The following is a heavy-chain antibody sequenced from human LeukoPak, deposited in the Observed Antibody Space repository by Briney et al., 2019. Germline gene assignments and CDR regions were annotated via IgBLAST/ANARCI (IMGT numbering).Heavy chain of an antibody. CDR2: ISGSGGST. J-gene: IGHJ3*02. Sequence: GGSLRLSCAASGFTFRSYAMSWVRQAPGKGLESVSAISGSGGSTYYADSVKGRFTISRDNSKNTLYLQMNSLRAEDTAVYYCARRLGTSSSWYNAFDIWGQGTMVTVSS. V-gene: IGHV3-23*01. CDR1: GFTFRSYA. D-gene: IGHD6-13*01. CDR3: ARRLGTSSSWYNAFDI.